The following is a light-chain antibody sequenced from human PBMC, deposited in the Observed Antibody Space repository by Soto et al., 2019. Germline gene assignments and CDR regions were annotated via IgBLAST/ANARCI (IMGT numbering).Light chain of an antibody. CDR1: QNVGND. CDR3: QQRSNCPPT. J-gene: IGKJ4*02. V-gene: IGKV3-11*01. Sequence: DIVLTQSPATLSLSPGDRATLSCRASQNVGNDLAWYHQKRGQAPRLLIYSASNRDTGIPARFSGSGSGTDFTLTISSLEPEDFAAYYCQQRSNCPPTFGGGTKVEIK. CDR2: SAS.